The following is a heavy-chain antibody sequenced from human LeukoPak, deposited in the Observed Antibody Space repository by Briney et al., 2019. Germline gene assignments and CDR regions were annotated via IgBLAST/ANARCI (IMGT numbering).Heavy chain of an antibody. CDR3: ARDLVRGVIGYYYGMDV. V-gene: IGHV1-69*04. CDR2: IIPILGIA. D-gene: IGHD3-10*01. CDR1: GGTFSSYA. J-gene: IGHJ6*02. Sequence: ASVKVSCKASGGTFSSYAISWVRQAPGQGLEWMGRIIPILGIANYAQKFQGRVTITADKSTGTAYMELSSLRSEDTAVYYCARDLVRGVIGYYYGMDVWGQGTTVTVSS.